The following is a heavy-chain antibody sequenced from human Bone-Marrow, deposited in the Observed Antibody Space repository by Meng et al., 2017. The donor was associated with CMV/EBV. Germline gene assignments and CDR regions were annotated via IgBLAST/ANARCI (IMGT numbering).Heavy chain of an antibody. V-gene: IGHV1-2*02. CDR2: IDPNSGGT. D-gene: IGHD1-26*01. J-gene: IGHJ6*02. Sequence: ASVKVSCKASGYTFTGYYMHWVRQAPGQGLEWMGWIDPNSGGTNYAQKFQGRVTMTRDTSISTAYMELSRLRSDDTAVYYCARADGGSYYYYGTDVWGQGTTITVSS. CDR3: ARADGGSYYYYGTDV. CDR1: GYTFTGYY.